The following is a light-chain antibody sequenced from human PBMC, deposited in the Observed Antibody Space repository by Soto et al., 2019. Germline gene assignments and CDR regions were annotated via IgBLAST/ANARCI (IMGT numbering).Light chain of an antibody. CDR2: GAS. CDR3: QKLNSYPIT. J-gene: IGKJ5*01. Sequence: IQMTQSPSSLSASLVPRVTIPCRASPSINNYLSWYQQKPGKAPNLLIFGASTLQSGVPSRFSGSGSGTDFTLTISSLQPEDFATYYCQKLNSYPITCGQGTRREIK. V-gene: IGKV1-39*01. CDR1: PSINNY.